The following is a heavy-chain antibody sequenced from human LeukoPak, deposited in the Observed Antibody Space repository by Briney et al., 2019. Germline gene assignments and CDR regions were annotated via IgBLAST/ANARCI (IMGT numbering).Heavy chain of an antibody. CDR3: ARDPHYCSSTSCYDAFDI. J-gene: IGHJ3*02. D-gene: IGHD2-2*01. Sequence: GGSLRLSCAASGFTFSSYSMNWVRQAPGKGLEWVSSISSSSSYIYYADSVKGRFTISRDNAKNSLYLQMNSLRAEDTAVYYCARDPHYCSSTSCYDAFDIWGQGTMVTVSS. V-gene: IGHV3-21*01. CDR2: ISSSSSYI. CDR1: GFTFSSYS.